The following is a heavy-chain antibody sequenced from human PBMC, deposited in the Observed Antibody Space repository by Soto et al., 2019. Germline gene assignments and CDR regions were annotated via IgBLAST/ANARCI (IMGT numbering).Heavy chain of an antibody. CDR2: IYYSGST. V-gene: IGHV4-39*01. J-gene: IGHJ3*02. CDR3: ARRGVPPASYAFDI. CDR1: GGSISSSSYY. Sequence: SETLSLTCTVSGGSISSSSYYWGWIRQPPGKGLEWIGSIYYSGSTYYNPSLKSRVTISVDTSKNQFSLKLSSVTAADTAVYCCARRGVPPASYAFDIWGQGTMVTVSS. D-gene: IGHD3-10*01.